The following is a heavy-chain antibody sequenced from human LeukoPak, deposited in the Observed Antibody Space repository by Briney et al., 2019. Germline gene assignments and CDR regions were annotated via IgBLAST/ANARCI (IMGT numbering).Heavy chain of an antibody. Sequence: PSETLSLTCTVSGSISSYYWSWIRQPPGKGLEWIGHSYYTGSPNYNPSLKSRVTISVDTPKNQFSLKLSSVTAADTAVYYCAGDPAAGTFYFDYWGQGTLVTVSS. CDR1: GSISSYY. D-gene: IGHD6-13*01. CDR3: AGDPAAGTFYFDY. J-gene: IGHJ4*02. V-gene: IGHV4-59*12. CDR2: SYYTGSP.